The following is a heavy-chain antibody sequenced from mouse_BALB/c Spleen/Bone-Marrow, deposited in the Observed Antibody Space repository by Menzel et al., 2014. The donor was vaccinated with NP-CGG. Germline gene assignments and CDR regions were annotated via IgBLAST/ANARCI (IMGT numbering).Heavy chain of an antibody. J-gene: IGHJ4*01. CDR3: SRGRRDALDC. V-gene: IGHV1S81*02. CDR1: GYTFTSYY. CDR2: INPSNGGT. Sequence: QVHVKQSGAELVKPGASVKLSCKASGYTFTSYYMYWVKQRPGQGLEWFGEINPSNGGTNFNEKFKNKATLTVDKSSSTAYMQLSSLTSEDSAVYYCSRGRRDALDCWGQGTSVTVSS.